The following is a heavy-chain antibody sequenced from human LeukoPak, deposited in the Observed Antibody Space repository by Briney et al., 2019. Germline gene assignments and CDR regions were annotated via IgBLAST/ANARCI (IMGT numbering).Heavy chain of an antibody. CDR2: IFHKGST. J-gene: IGHJ4*02. V-gene: IGHV4-39*01. CDR1: GDSISSDNFW. CDR3: ARQLGLGVWALDY. D-gene: IGHD5/OR15-5a*01. Sequence: PSETLSLTCTVSGDSISSDNFWWGWIRQPPGKGLEWLGIIFHKGSTHYSSSLKSRISVSVDTSKNQFSLRLSAVTAEDTAVYYCARQLGLGVWALDYWGQGTLVTVSS.